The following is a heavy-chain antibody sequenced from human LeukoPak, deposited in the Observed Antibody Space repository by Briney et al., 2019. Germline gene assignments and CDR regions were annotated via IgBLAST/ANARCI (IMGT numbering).Heavy chain of an antibody. V-gene: IGHV1-69*13. Sequence: SVEVSCKAYGGTFSRFTISWVRQAPGQGFEWMGGITPIFGTANFAQKFQGRVSITADGSTSTAFMELSSLRSEDTAVYYCAREWGLESSGYYYAYWGQGTLVTVSS. CDR2: ITPIFGTA. J-gene: IGHJ4*02. CDR1: GGTFSRFT. CDR3: AREWGLESSGYYYAY. D-gene: IGHD3-22*01.